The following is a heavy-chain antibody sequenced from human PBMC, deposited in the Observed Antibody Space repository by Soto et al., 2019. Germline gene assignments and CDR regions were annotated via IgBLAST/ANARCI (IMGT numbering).Heavy chain of an antibody. Sequence: ASVKVSCKASGYTFTGYYMHWVRQAPGQGLEWMGWINPNSGGTNYAQKFQGWVTMTRDTSISTAYMELSRLRSDDTAVYYCARERGVTGTTYYYYGMAVWGQGTTVTVSS. CDR1: GYTFTGYY. CDR2: INPNSGGT. V-gene: IGHV1-2*04. D-gene: IGHD1-7*01. J-gene: IGHJ6*02. CDR3: ARERGVTGTTYYYYGMAV.